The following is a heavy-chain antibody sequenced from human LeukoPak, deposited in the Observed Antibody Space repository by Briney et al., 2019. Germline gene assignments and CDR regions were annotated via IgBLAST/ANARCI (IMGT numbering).Heavy chain of an antibody. V-gene: IGHV3-23*01. CDR3: VRRDIYTTSSWGAFDI. J-gene: IGHJ3*02. CDR2: ISATGGEI. D-gene: IGHD6-6*01. Sequence: GGTLRLSCAASGLTFSSYGMSWVRQVPGRRPDWVSSISATGGEIFYADSVKGRFTISRDNSNNMVYLQMDSLRTDDTALYYCVRRDIYTTSSWGAFDIWGQGTLVTVSS. CDR1: GLTFSSYG.